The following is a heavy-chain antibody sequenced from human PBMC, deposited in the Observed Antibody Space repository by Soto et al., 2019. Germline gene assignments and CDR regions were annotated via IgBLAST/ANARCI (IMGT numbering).Heavy chain of an antibody. Sequence: GGSLRLSCAASGFTFSDYARHWVRQAPGKGLEWVAVVSHDGRNTHYADSVKGRFTISRDSSKNTVSLEMTSLRAEDTAVYYYAKGGRQWLVTSDFNYWGQGALVTVSS. J-gene: IGHJ4*02. CDR2: VSHDGRNT. V-gene: IGHV3-30*18. CDR1: GFTFSDYA. D-gene: IGHD6-19*01. CDR3: AKGGRQWLVTSDFNY.